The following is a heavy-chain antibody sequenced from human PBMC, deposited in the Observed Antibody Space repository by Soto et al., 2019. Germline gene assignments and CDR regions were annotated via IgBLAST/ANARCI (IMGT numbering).Heavy chain of an antibody. CDR3: ARDIAYYDSSGYYPHSWFDP. D-gene: IGHD3-22*01. CDR1: GFTFSSYW. Sequence: GESLKISCAASGFTFSSYWMHWVRQAPGKGLVWVSRINSDGSSTSYADSVKGRFTISRDNAKNTLYLQMNSLRAEDTAVYYCARDIAYYDSSGYYPHSWFDPWGQGTLVTVSS. J-gene: IGHJ5*02. V-gene: IGHV3-74*01. CDR2: INSDGSST.